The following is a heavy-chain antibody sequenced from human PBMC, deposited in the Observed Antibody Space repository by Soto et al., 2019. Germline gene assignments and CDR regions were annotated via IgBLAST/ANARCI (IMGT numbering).Heavy chain of an antibody. CDR3: AREGQAPYYYYGMDV. Sequence: QVQVVQSGDEVKKPGASVKVSCKASGYTFTNYGFSWVRQAPGQGLEWMGWISGYNGNTKYAEKFQGRVTMTTDTSPSTAHMGLRSLRADDTDVYYCAREGQAPYYYYGMDVWGQGTAVTVSS. CDR1: GYTFTNYG. CDR2: ISGYNGNT. J-gene: IGHJ6*02. V-gene: IGHV1-18*01.